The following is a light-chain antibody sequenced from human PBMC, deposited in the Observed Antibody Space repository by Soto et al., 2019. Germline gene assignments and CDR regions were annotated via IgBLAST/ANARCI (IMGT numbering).Light chain of an antibody. Sequence: QSALTQPASVSGSPGQSITISCTGTSSDVGGYHYVSWYQQHPGKAPKLMIYEVSNRPSRVSNRFSGSKSGNAASLTISGLQAEDEADYYCSSYTSSNTYVFGTGTKLTVL. CDR2: EVS. V-gene: IGLV2-14*01. CDR1: SSDVGGYHY. CDR3: SSYTSSNTYV. J-gene: IGLJ1*01.